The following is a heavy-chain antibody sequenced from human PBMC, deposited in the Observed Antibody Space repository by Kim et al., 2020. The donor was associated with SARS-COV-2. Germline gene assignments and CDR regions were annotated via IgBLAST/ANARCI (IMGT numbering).Heavy chain of an antibody. CDR2: GGTT. CDR3: TTDPTGED. J-gene: IGHJ4*02. Sequence: GGTTDYAATVKGRFTISRDDSKNTLYLQMNSLKTEDTAVYYCTTDPTGEDWGQGTLVTVSS. D-gene: IGHD3-10*01. V-gene: IGHV3-15*01.